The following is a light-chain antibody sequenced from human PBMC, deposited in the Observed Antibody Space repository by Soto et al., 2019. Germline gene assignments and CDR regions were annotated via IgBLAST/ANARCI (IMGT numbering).Light chain of an antibody. CDR1: QSVSSN. CDR3: QQYNNWPRT. V-gene: IGKV3-15*01. Sequence: EIVMTQSPATLSVSPGERSTLSCMAIQSVSSNLAWYEQKPGQAPRLLIYGASTRATGIPVRFSGSGSGTEFTLTISSLQSEDFEVYYCQQYNNWPRTFGQGTKVDIK. J-gene: IGKJ1*01. CDR2: GAS.